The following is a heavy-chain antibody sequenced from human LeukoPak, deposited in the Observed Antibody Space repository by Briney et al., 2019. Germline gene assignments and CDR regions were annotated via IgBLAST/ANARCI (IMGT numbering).Heavy chain of an antibody. CDR2: IYYSGRT. CDR3: ARHVESQGRGGLGFDY. CDR1: GGSISSSSYY. V-gene: IGHV4-39*01. J-gene: IGHJ4*02. D-gene: IGHD3-16*01. Sequence: SETLSLTCTVSGGSISSSSYYWAWIRQPPGKGLEWIGSIYYSGRTYPNPSLKSRVTISVDTSKNQFSLKLSSVTAADRAVFYCARHVESQGRGGLGFDYWGQGTLVTVSS.